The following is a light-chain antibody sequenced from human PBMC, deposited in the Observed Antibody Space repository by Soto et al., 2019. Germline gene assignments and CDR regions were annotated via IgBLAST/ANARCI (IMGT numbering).Light chain of an antibody. CDR3: CSYAGTSTYV. CDR2: EVT. J-gene: IGLJ1*01. Sequence: QSVLTQPASVSGSPGQSSTISCTGTSSDVGSYNLVSWYQQHPGKAPKLMIYEVTKRPSGISNRFSGSKSGNTASLTISGLQADDEADYYCCSYAGTSTYVFGTGTKVTVL. V-gene: IGLV2-23*02. CDR1: SSDVGSYNL.